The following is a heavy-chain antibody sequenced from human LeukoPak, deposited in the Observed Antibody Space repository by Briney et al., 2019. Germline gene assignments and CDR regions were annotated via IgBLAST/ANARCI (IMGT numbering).Heavy chain of an antibody. CDR1: GFTFSSYN. J-gene: IGHJ4*02. D-gene: IGHD6-13*01. Sequence: GGSLRLSCAASGFTFSSYNMNWVRHAPGKGLVWVSRINSDGSSTSYADSVKGRFTISRDNAKNTLYLQMNSLRAEDTAVYYCARGSSSWSDYWGQGTLVTVSS. CDR2: INSDGSST. CDR3: ARGSSSWSDY. V-gene: IGHV3-74*01.